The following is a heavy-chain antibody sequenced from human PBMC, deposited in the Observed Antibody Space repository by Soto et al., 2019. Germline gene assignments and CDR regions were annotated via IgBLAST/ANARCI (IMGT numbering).Heavy chain of an antibody. D-gene: IGHD2-15*01. CDR3: ARGRDIVVVVAADFDY. CDR1: GYTFTGYY. J-gene: IGHJ4*02. V-gene: IGHV1-2*04. CDR2: INPNSGGT. Sequence: ASVKVSCKASGYTFTGYYMHWVRQAPGQGLEWIGWINPNSGGTNYAQKFQGWVTMTRDTSISTAYMELSRLRSDNTAVYYCARGRDIVVVVAADFDYWGQGTLVTVSS.